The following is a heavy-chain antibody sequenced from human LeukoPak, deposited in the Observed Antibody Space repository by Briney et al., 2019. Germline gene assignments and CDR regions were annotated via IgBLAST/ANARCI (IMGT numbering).Heavy chain of an antibody. J-gene: IGHJ4*02. CDR3: TRDGGNWYVGY. V-gene: IGHV1-2*02. CDR1: GYTFTDYH. CDR2: INPKSDRT. D-gene: IGHD1-1*01. Sequence: GASVKVSCKTSGYTFTDYHLHWVRQAPGKGLEWIGWINPKSDRTNYAEKFQGRVTMTRDTSISTVYMELNRLTSDDTAVYSCTRDGGNWYVGYWGQGTLVTVSS.